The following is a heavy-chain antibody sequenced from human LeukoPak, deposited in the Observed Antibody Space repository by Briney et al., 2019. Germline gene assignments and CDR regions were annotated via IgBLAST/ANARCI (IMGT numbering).Heavy chain of an antibody. Sequence: QSGGSLRLSCAASGFTFSSYGMLWVRQAPRQGLKWVASIVSDGSDKYYGDSVKGRFTISRDNSKNRLYLQMNSLRAEDTAVYYCAKGSGSSYIDYWGQGTLVTVSS. CDR2: IVSDGSDK. CDR3: AKGSGSSYIDY. D-gene: IGHD1-26*01. V-gene: IGHV3-30*02. CDR1: GFTFSSYG. J-gene: IGHJ4*02.